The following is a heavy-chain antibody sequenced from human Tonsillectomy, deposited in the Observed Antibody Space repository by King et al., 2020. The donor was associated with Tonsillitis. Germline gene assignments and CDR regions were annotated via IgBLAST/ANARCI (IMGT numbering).Heavy chain of an antibody. D-gene: IGHD6-19*01. V-gene: IGHV1-2*02. CDR1: GYTFTGSY. CDR2: INPDSGGT. J-gene: IGHJ4*02. CDR3: ATWIEQWLVGDGYYIDY. Sequence: VQLVESGSEVKKPGASVKVSCRASGYTFTGSYMHLVRQAPGQGLEWMGWINPDSGGTNYAQKFQGRVTMTRDTAIATAYMEVSRLRSDDTAMYYCATWIEQWLVGDGYYIDYWGQGTLVTVSS.